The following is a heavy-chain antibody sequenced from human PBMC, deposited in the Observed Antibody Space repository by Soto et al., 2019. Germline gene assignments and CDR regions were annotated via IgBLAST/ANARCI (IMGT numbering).Heavy chain of an antibody. CDR2: IIPILGIA. D-gene: IGHD2-2*01. V-gene: IGHV1-69*02. J-gene: IGHJ5*02. Sequence: SVKVSCKASGGTFSSYTISWVRQAPGQGLEWMGRIIPILGIANYAQKFQGRVTITADKSTSTAYMELSSLRSEDTAVYYCARVKNLGYCSSTSCLNWFDPWGQGTLVTVSS. CDR3: ARVKNLGYCSSTSCLNWFDP. CDR1: GGTFSSYT.